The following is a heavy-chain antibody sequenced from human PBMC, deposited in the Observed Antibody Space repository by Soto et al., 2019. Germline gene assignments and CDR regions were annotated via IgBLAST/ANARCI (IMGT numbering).Heavy chain of an antibody. Sequence: QVQLVQSGSEVKKPGSSVKVSCKTSGGTLSNFAISWVRQAPGQGLEWVGTFIPVVAMAKYGQHFQDRVTITADQATNTLFMELSRLRSEDTAIYYCANGHDNYFYYGMDVWGQGTTVTVSS. CDR3: ANGHDNYFYYGMDV. J-gene: IGHJ6*02. CDR2: FIPVVAMA. V-gene: IGHV1-69*04. D-gene: IGHD1-1*01. CDR1: GGTLSNFA.